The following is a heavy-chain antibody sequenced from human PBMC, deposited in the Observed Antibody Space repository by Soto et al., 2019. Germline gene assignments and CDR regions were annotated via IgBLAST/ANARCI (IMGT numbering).Heavy chain of an antibody. CDR3: ARGLYYDFWSGMYYYGMDV. CDR1: GGSFSGYY. V-gene: IGHV4-34*01. D-gene: IGHD3-3*01. J-gene: IGHJ6*02. CDR2: INHSGST. Sequence: NPSETLSLTCAVYGGSFSGYYWSWIRQPPGKGLEWIGEINHSGSTNYNPSLKSRVTISVDTSKNQFSLKLSSVTAADTAVYYCARGLYYDFWSGMYYYGMDVWGQGTTVTVSS.